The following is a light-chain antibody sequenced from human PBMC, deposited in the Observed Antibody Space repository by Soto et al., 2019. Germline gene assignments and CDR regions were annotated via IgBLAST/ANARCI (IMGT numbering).Light chain of an antibody. V-gene: IGKV3D-20*01. Sequence: EIVLTQSPATLSLSPGERATLFCGASQSVSTNYVAWYQQKPGLAPRLLIYDASSRAAGISDRFSGSGSGTDFTLVISRLDPDDFAVYYCQHNGRSFGQGTRLEIK. J-gene: IGKJ5*01. CDR2: DAS. CDR1: QSVSTNY. CDR3: QHNGRS.